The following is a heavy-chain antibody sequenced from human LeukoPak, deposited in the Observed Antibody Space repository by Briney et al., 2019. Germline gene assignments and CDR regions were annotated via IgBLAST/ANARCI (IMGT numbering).Heavy chain of an antibody. D-gene: IGHD3-22*01. Sequence: ASVKVSCKASGYTFTDYYLHWLRQAPGQGLEWMGLMHPNSGGTNYAQNFQGRVTMTRDTSITTAYMELSWLTSDDTAVYYCASLAHFDGSTYYPDFWGQGTLVTVSS. CDR2: MHPNSGGT. J-gene: IGHJ4*02. CDR1: GYTFTDYY. V-gene: IGHV1-2*02. CDR3: ASLAHFDGSTYYPDF.